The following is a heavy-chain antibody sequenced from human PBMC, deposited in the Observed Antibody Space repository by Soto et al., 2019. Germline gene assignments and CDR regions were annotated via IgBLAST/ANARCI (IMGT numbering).Heavy chain of an antibody. V-gene: IGHV4-31*03. CDR3: AGDSELSWFDP. D-gene: IGHD2-15*01. CDR1: GGSISSGGYY. Sequence: SETLSLTCTVSGGSISSGGYYWSWIRQHPGKGLEWIGYIYYSGSTYYNPSLKSRVTISVDTSKNQFSLKLSSVTAADTAVYYCAGDSELSWFDPWGQGTLVTVSS. J-gene: IGHJ5*02. CDR2: IYYSGST.